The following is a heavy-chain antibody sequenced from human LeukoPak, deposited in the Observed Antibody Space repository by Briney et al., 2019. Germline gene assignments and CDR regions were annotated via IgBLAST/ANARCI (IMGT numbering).Heavy chain of an antibody. CDR3: ARESLTYYYMDV. CDR2: INPNSGGT. CDR1: GYTFTGYY. J-gene: IGHJ6*03. Sequence: ASVKVSCKASGYTFTGYYMHWVRQAPGQGLEWMGWINPNSGGTNYAQKFQGRVTMTRDTSISTAYMELSRLRSDDTAVYYCARESLTYYYMDVWGKGTTVTVSS. V-gene: IGHV1-2*02.